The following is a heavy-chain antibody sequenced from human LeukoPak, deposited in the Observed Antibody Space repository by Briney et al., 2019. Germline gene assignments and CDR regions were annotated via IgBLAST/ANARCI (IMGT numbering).Heavy chain of an antibody. Sequence: SETLSLTCAVYGGSFSGYYWSWIRQPPGKGLEWIGEINHSGSTNYNPSLKSRVTISVDTSKNQFSLELSSVTAADTSVYYCARRIAARHDAFDIWGQGTMVVVSS. CDR3: ARRIAARHDAFDI. D-gene: IGHD6-6*01. CDR1: GGSFSGYY. J-gene: IGHJ3*02. V-gene: IGHV4-34*01. CDR2: INHSGST.